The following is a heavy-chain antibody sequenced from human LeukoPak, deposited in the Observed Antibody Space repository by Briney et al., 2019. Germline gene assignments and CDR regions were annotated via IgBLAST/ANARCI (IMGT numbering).Heavy chain of an antibody. CDR3: AGDSSEVVVFVFDC. CDR1: GGSFSGYY. Sequence: SETLSLTCAVYGGSFSGYYWSGIRQPPGKGLEWIGEINHSGSTNYNPSLKSRVPKSVNTAKNQFSLKLSDVTAADTAVYYCAGDSSEVVVFVFDCWGQGTLVTGSS. J-gene: IGHJ4*02. CDR2: INHSGST. V-gene: IGHV4-34*01. D-gene: IGHD2-2*01.